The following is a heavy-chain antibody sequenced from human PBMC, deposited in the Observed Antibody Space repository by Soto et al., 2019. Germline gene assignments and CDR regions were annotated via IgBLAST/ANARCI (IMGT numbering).Heavy chain of an antibody. J-gene: IGHJ4*02. CDR3: ARHSSGYQYYFDY. D-gene: IGHD3-22*01. V-gene: IGHV4-30-4*02. Sequence: SETLSLTCAVSGGSVSSGDHYWSWIRQPPGKGLESIAYMLYTGTTYYNPSLNNRVTISVDTSKNQFSLKLSSVTAADTAVYYCARHSSGYQYYFDYWGQGTLVTVSS. CDR2: MLYTGTT. CDR1: GGSVSSGDHY.